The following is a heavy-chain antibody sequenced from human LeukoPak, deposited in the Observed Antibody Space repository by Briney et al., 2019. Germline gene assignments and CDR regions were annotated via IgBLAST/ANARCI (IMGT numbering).Heavy chain of an antibody. J-gene: IGHJ4*02. Sequence: SETLSLTCTVSGGSISSSSYYWGWIRQPPGKGLEWIGSIYYSGSTYYNPSLKSRVTISVDTSKNQFSLKLSSVTAADTAVYYCARRVYSSTAFDYWGQGTLVTVSS. CDR3: ARRVYSSTAFDY. V-gene: IGHV4-39*07. CDR2: IYYSGST. CDR1: GGSISSSSYY. D-gene: IGHD6-13*01.